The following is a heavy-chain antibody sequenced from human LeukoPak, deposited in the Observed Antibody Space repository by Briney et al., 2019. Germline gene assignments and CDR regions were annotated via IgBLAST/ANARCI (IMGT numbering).Heavy chain of an antibody. V-gene: IGHV3-30*18. CDR1: GFXFSNYG. J-gene: IGHJ4*02. CDR3: AKDRGHSDY. D-gene: IGHD3-10*01. CDR2: ISYDGSSK. Sequence: PGGSLRLSCAASGFXFSNYGMHWVRQAPGKGLEWVAVISYDGSSKYYADSVKGRFTISRDNSKNTLYLQMNSLRGEDTAVYYCAKDRGHSDYWGQGTLVTVSS.